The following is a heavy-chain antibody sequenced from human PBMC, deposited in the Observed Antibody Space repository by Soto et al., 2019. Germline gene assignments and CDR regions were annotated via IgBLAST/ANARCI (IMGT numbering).Heavy chain of an antibody. CDR3: ARVLVFYGGFDP. CDR1: GFTFTDYY. Sequence: DWPGGSLRLSCAASGFTFTDYYMSWIRQAPGKGLEWVSYISSSGSTIYYADSVKGRFTITRDNAKNSLYLQMNSLRAEDTAVYYCARVLVFYGGFDPWGQGTLVTVSS. CDR2: ISSSGSTI. D-gene: IGHD2-21*02. J-gene: IGHJ5*02. V-gene: IGHV3-11*01.